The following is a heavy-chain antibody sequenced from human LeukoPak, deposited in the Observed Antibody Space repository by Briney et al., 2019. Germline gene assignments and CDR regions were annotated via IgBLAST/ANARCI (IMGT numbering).Heavy chain of an antibody. CDR3: ARKGGGIFAFDV. V-gene: IGHV3-23*01. D-gene: IGHD3-16*01. CDR1: GFTFSNYA. J-gene: IGHJ3*01. Sequence: PGGSLRLSCAASGFTFSNYAMSWVRQAPGKGLEWVSHVTGSGANSYYTDSVRGRFTISKDSSKNTLSLQVNSLRAEDTALYYCARKGGGIFAFDVWGRGTMVTVSS. CDR2: VTGSGANS.